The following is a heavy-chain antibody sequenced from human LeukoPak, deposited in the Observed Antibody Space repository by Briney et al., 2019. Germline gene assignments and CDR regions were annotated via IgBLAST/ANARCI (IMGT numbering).Heavy chain of an antibody. Sequence: SETLSLTCAVSGGSISSSNWWSWVRQPPGKGLEWIGEIYHSGSTNYNPSLKSRVTISVDKSKNQFSLKLSSVTAADTAVYYCARDSALVGAHDAFNIWGQGTMVTVSS. V-gene: IGHV4-4*02. CDR2: IYHSGST. J-gene: IGHJ3*02. D-gene: IGHD1-26*01. CDR1: GGSISSSNW. CDR3: ARDSALVGAHDAFNI.